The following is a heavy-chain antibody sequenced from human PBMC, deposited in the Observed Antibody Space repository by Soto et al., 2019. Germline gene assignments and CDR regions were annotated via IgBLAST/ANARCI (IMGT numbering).Heavy chain of an antibody. V-gene: IGHV4-39*01. D-gene: IGHD2-2*01. CDR1: GGSISSSSYY. J-gene: IGHJ1*01. Sequence: SETLSLTCTVSGGSISSSSYYWGWIRQPPGKGLEWIGSIYYSGSTYYNPSLKSRVTISVDTSKNQFSLKLSSVTAADTAVYYCATNLKLLYPRAEHWGQGTLVTVSS. CDR3: ATNLKLLYPRAEH. CDR2: IYYSGST.